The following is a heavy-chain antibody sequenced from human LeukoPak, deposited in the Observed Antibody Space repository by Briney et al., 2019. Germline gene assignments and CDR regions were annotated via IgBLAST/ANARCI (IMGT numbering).Heavy chain of an antibody. D-gene: IGHD4-11*01. Sequence: GGSLRLSCAASGFTVSSYRMHWVRQAPGRGLVWVSRINSDGSNTIYADSVKGRFTISRDNAKNTLYLQMNSLRAEDTAVYYCARNFDYKFDYWGQGTMVTVSS. J-gene: IGHJ4*02. CDR3: ARNFDYKFDY. CDR1: GFTVSSYR. CDR2: INSDGSNT. V-gene: IGHV3-74*01.